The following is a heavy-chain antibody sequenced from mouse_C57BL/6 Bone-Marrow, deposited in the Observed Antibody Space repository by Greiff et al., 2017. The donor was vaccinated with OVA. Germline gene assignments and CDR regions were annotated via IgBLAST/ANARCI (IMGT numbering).Heavy chain of an antibody. V-gene: IGHV1-64*01. CDR2: IYPNSCST. Sequence: QVQLQQPGAELVKPGASVKLFRKASGYPFTCYWMHWVKQRPGQGLEWVGMIYPNSCSTNYNEKFKSKATLTVDKSSSTAYKQLGSLTSEDSAVYYCARVDDYAMDYWGQGTSVTVSS. CDR3: ARVDDYAMDY. J-gene: IGHJ4*01. CDR1: GYPFTCYW.